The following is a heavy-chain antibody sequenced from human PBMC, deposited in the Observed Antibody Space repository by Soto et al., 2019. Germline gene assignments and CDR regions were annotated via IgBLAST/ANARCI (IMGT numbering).Heavy chain of an antibody. D-gene: IGHD6-19*01. V-gene: IGHV5-10-1*01. Sequence: ESLKISCKGSGYSFTSYWISWVRQMPGKGLEWMGRIDPSDSYTNYSPSFQGHVTISADKSISTAYLQWSSLKASDTAMYYCARPLAVAGSYYYYGMDVWGQGTMVTVS. J-gene: IGHJ6*02. CDR1: GYSFTSYW. CDR3: ARPLAVAGSYYYYGMDV. CDR2: IDPSDSYT.